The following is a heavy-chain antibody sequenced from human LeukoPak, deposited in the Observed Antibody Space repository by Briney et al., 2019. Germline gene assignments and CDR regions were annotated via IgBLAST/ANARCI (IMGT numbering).Heavy chain of an antibody. CDR1: GGSISSAGYS. V-gene: IGHV4-30-2*01. J-gene: IGHJ6*02. CDR3: ARRALIAAASPGYV. Sequence: SQTLSLTCIVSGGSISSAGYSWTWIRQPPGKALEWIGYIYHDGTFNYTPSLRSRVTISVDTSKNQFSLKLSSVTAADTAVYYCARRALIAAASPGYVWGQGTTVTVSS. CDR2: IYHDGTF. D-gene: IGHD6-13*01.